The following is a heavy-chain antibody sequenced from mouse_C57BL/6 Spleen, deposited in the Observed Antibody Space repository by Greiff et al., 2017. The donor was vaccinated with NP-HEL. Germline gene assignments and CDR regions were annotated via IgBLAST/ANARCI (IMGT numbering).Heavy chain of an antibody. CDR1: GYTFTSYW. Sequence: QVQLKEPGTELVKPGASVKLSCKASGYTFTSYWMHWVKQRPGQGLEWIGNINPSNGGTNYNEKFKSKATLTVDKSSSTAYMQLSSLTSEDSAVYYCARSSPYGYDEAVDYWGQGTTLTVSS. V-gene: IGHV1-53*01. CDR3: ARSSPYGYDEAVDY. D-gene: IGHD2-2*01. CDR2: INPSNGGT. J-gene: IGHJ2*01.